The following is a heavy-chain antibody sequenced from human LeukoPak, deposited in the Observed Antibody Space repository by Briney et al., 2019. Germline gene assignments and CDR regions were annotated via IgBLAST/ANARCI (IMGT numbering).Heavy chain of an antibody. CDR3: AGGNSIDV. V-gene: IGHV3-7*03. CDR2: IKKDGSGI. J-gene: IGHJ6*04. CDR1: GFPFSNSW. Sequence: GGSLRLSCEVSGFPFSNSWMYWVRQAPGKGLEGVANIKKDGSGISYVDSVKGRFIISRDNAMNSLYLQMNSLRVEDTAVYFCAGGNSIDVWGKGTAVTVSS. D-gene: IGHD3-16*01.